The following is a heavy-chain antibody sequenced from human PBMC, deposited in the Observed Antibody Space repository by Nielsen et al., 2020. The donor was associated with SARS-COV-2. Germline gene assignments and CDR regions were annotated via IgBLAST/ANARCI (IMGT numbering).Heavy chain of an antibody. CDR1: GGSISSSSYY. D-gene: IGHD1-26*01. J-gene: IGHJ4*02. CDR2: IYYSGST. CDR3: AGPRGGSSNFDY. V-gene: IGHV4-39*01. Sequence: SETLSLTCTVSGGSISSSSYYWGWIRQPPGKGLERIGSIYYSGSTYYNPSLKSRVTISVDTSKNQFSLKLSSVTAADTAVYYCAGPRGGSSNFDYWGQGTLVTVSS.